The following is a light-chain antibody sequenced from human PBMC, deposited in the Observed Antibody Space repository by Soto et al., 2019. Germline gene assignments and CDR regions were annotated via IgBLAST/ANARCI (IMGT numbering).Light chain of an antibody. CDR2: DAS. V-gene: IGKV1-33*01. CDR3: QQYDNLPPLT. Sequence: DLQMTQSPSSLSASVGDRVTITCQASQDISNYLNWYQQKPGKAPKLLIYDASNLETGVPSRFSGSGCGTDFTFTISSLQPEDIATYYCQQYDNLPPLTFGPGTKVDIK. CDR1: QDISNY. J-gene: IGKJ3*01.